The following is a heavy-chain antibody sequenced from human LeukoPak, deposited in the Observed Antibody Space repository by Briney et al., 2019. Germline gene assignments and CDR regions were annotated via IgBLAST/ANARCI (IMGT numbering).Heavy chain of an antibody. CDR1: GGSISSYY. J-gene: IGHJ4*02. V-gene: IGHV4-59*01. CDR2: IYYSGST. Sequence: SETLSLTCTVSGGSISSYYWSWIRQPPGKGLEWIGYIYYSGSTNYNPSLKSRVTISVDTSKNQFSLKLSSVTAADTAVYYCTATYYYDSSGLGTRDYWGQGTLVTVPS. D-gene: IGHD3-22*01. CDR3: TATYYYDSSGLGTRDY.